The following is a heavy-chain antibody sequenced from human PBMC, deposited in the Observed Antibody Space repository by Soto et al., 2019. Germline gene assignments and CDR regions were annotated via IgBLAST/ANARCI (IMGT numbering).Heavy chain of an antibody. CDR1: GGSFSGYY. J-gene: IGHJ4*02. Sequence: SETLSLTCAVYGGSFSGYYWSWIRQPPGKGLEWIGEINHSGSTNYNPSLKSRVTISVDTSKNQFSLKLSSVTAADTSVYYCARADYGDYELFFDYWGQGTLVTVSS. D-gene: IGHD4-17*01. V-gene: IGHV4-34*01. CDR2: INHSGST. CDR3: ARADYGDYELFFDY.